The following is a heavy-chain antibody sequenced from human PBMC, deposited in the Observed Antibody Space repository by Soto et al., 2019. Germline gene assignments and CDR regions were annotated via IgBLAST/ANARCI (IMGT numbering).Heavy chain of an antibody. D-gene: IGHD3-22*01. Sequence: QVQLVQSGAEVKKPGASVKVSCKASGYTFTTYYMHWIRQAPGQGLEWMGIIDPRAGSTSHAQKFQGRVTMTRDTFTSTVYMDLRSLRSEDTAVYYCARAGYYDSSGYDGFDIWGQGTRVTVSS. J-gene: IGHJ3*02. V-gene: IGHV1-46*01. CDR3: ARAGYYDSSGYDGFDI. CDR1: GYTFTTYY. CDR2: IDPRAGST.